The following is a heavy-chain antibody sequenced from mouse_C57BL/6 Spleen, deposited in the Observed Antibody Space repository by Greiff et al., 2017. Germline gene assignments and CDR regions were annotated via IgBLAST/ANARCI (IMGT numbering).Heavy chain of an antibody. CDR3: ARQTGPFAY. Sequence: VQLQQSGPELVKPGASVKISCKASGYTFTDYYMNWVKQSHGKSLEWIGDINPNNGGTSYNQKFKGKATLTVDKSSSTAYMELRSLTSEDSAVYYCARQTGPFAYWGQGTLVTVSA. J-gene: IGHJ3*01. CDR2: INPNNGGT. V-gene: IGHV1-26*01. D-gene: IGHD4-1*01. CDR1: GYTFTDYY.